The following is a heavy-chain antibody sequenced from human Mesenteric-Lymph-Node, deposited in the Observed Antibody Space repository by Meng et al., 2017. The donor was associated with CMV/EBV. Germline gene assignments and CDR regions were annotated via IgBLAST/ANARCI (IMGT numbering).Heavy chain of an antibody. D-gene: IGHD2-15*01. CDR3: ARGGWNFDY. CDR2: ISSSGNTI. Sequence: GESLKISCATSGFTFSSYEFNWVRQAPGKGLQWLSYISSSGNTIYYADSVKGRFTISRDSAKNSLYLQMNSLRAEDTAVYYCARGGWNFDYWGQGTLVTVSS. CDR1: GFTFSSYE. V-gene: IGHV3-48*03. J-gene: IGHJ4*02.